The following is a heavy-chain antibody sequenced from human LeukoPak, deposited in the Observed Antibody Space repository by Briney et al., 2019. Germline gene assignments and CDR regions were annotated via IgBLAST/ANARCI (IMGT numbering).Heavy chain of an antibody. CDR3: AKVWFGDWYYYYYMDV. D-gene: IGHD3-10*01. J-gene: IGHJ6*03. V-gene: IGHV3-23*01. CDR1: GFTFSSYA. CDR2: ISGSGGST. Sequence: GRSLRLSYAASGFTFSSYAMSWVRQAPGKGLEWVSAISGSGGSTYYADSVKGRFTISRDNSKNTLYLQMNSLRAEDTAVYYCAKVWFGDWYYYYYMDVWGKGTTVTVSS.